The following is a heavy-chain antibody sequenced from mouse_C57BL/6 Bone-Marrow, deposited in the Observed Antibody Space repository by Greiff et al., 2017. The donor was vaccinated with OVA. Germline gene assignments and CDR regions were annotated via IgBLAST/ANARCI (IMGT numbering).Heavy chain of an antibody. CDR3: AKYSNYPLWYFDV. V-gene: IGHV2-5*01. D-gene: IGHD2-5*01. CDR2: IWRGGST. J-gene: IGHJ1*03. CDR1: GFSLTSYG. Sequence: QVQLKESGPGLVQPSQSLSITCTVSGFSLTSYGVHWVRQSPGKGLEWLGVIWRGGSTDYNAAFMSRLSITKDNFKSQVFFKMNSLQANDTAIYYCAKYSNYPLWYFDVWGTGTTVTVSS.